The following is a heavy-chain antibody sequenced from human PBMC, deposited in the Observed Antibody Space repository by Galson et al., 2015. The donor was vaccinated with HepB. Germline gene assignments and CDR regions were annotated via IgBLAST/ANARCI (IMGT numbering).Heavy chain of an antibody. Sequence: SLRLSCAASGFTFSSYSIHWVREAPGKGLEWVAIISHDGRNTYYAYSVKGRFTISRDNSRNTLYLQMNGLRSDDTAVYYCARERGAGWYEGNDHWGQGTRVVVSS. CDR2: ISHDGRNT. D-gene: IGHD6-19*01. CDR1: GFTFSSYS. V-gene: IGHV3-30*04. J-gene: IGHJ4*02. CDR3: ARERGAGWYEGNDH.